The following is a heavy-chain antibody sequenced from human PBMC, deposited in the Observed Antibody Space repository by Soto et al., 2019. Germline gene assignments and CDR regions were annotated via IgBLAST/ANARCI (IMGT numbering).Heavy chain of an antibody. Sequence: SVKVSCKASGGTFSSYAISWVRQAPGQGLEWMGGIIPIFGTANYAQKFQGRVTITADESTSTAYMELSSLRSEDTAVYYCARGLRYSSGWYSRDYYYYGMDVWGQGTTVTVSS. CDR3: ARGLRYSSGWYSRDYYYYGMDV. CDR2: IIPIFGTA. J-gene: IGHJ6*02. CDR1: GGTFSSYA. D-gene: IGHD6-19*01. V-gene: IGHV1-69*13.